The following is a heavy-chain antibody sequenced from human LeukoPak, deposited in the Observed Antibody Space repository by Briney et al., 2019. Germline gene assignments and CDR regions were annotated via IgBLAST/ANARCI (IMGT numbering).Heavy chain of an antibody. CDR2: IYYSGST. J-gene: IGHJ3*01. CDR1: GGSISSSSYY. D-gene: IGHD3-22*01. Sequence: PSETLSLTCTVSGGSISSSSYYWGWIRQPPGKGLEWIGSIYYSGSTYYNPSLKSRVTISVDTSKNQFSLKLSPVTAADTAVYYCARANSSGYPSWGQGTMVTVSS. CDR3: ARANSSGYPS. V-gene: IGHV4-39*07.